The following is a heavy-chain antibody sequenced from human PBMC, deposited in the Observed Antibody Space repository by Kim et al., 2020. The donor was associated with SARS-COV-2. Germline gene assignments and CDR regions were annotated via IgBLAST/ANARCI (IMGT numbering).Heavy chain of an antibody. J-gene: IGHJ6*02. D-gene: IGHD6-6*01. CDR3: AKEPHSSIAARLPYYYYGMDV. CDR1: GFTFSSYA. Sequence: GGSLRLSCAASGFTFSSYAMSWVRQAPGKGLEWVSAISGSGGSTYYADSVKGRFTISRDNSKNTLYLQMNSLRAEDTAVYYCAKEPHSSIAARLPYYYYGMDVWGQGTTVTVSS. CDR2: ISGSGGST. V-gene: IGHV3-23*01.